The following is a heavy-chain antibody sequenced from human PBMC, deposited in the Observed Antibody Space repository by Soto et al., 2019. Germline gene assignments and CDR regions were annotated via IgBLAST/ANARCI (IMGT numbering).Heavy chain of an antibody. J-gene: IGHJ4*02. CDR2: IWYHGIDK. V-gene: IGHV3-33*01. D-gene: IGHD2-15*01. CDR3: ATGFLGLCTGGNCPLDY. CDR1: GFTFSRQA. Sequence: GVSLRLSCAASGFTFSRQAMHWVRQAPGRGLEWVAVIWYHGIDKYYADSVKGRFTISRDNSKNTVYLQMNSLRGEDTAVYYCATGFLGLCTGGNCPLDYWGQGTLVTVSS.